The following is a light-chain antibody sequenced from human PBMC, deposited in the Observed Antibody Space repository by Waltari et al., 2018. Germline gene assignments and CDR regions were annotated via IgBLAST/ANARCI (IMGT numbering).Light chain of an antibody. J-gene: IGLJ3*02. Sequence: SYVLNQPPSVSVAPGETATILCGGNRLGGKSVHWYQQKSGRAPVVVISEDSDRPSGTPERISGTNSGNTATLTISRVEVGDEADYFCQIWDSSGEQWVFGGGTRLTV. CDR1: RLGGKS. CDR3: QIWDSSGEQWV. CDR2: EDS. V-gene: IGLV3-21*01.